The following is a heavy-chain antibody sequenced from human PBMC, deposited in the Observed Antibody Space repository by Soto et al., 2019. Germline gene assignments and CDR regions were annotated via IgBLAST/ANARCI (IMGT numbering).Heavy chain of an antibody. J-gene: IGHJ5*02. CDR3: ARDTYYDSSGYYFWFDP. D-gene: IGHD3-22*01. CDR1: GFTFSSYD. V-gene: IGHV3-48*02. Sequence: GGSLRLSCAASGFTFSSYDMNWVRQAPGKGLEWVSYISGGSSRIFYADSVKGRFTISRDNAKNSPYLQMNSLRDEDTAVYYCARDTYYDSSGYYFWFDPWGQGTLVTVSS. CDR2: ISGGSSRI.